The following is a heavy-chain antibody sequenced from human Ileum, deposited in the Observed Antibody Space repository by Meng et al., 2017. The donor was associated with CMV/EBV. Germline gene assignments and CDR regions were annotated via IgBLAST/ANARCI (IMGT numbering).Heavy chain of an antibody. CDR3: ARGGGTPIRGVLPFDF. CDR1: GGSFSPYY. V-gene: IGHV4-34*01. CDR2: IDHTGST. D-gene: IGHD3-10*01. Sequence: VQLQEWGAGLVGPSETLSLTCAVYGGSFSPYYWSWIRQSPGKGLEWIAEIDHTGSTNYNPSLRSRVTISIDTSSSHFSLNLTSATAADTAVYYCARGGGTPIRGVLPFDFWGQGTLVTVSS. J-gene: IGHJ4*02.